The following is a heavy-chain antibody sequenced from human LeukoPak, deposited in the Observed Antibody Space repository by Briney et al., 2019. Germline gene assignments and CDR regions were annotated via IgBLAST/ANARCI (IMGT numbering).Heavy chain of an antibody. CDR1: GGTFSSYA. CDR3: ATRSGGGYNYYYGMDV. V-gene: IGHV1-69*13. Sequence: SVKVSCKASGGTFSSYAISWVRQAPGQGLEWMGGIIPIFGTANYAQKFQGRVTITADESTSTAYMELSSLRSEDTAVYYCATRSGGGYNYYYGMDVWGQGTTVTVSS. J-gene: IGHJ6*02. CDR2: IIPIFGTA. D-gene: IGHD3-22*01.